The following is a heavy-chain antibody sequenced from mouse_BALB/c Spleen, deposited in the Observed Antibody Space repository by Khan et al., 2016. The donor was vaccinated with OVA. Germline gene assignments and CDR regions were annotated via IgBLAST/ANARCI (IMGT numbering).Heavy chain of an antibody. CDR1: GFTFSSYA. V-gene: IGHV5-6-5*01. CDR3: ARGYNFDY. Sequence: EVELVESGGGLVKPGGSLKLSCAASGFTFSSYAMSWVRQTPEKRLEWVASISSGGSTYYPDSVNGRLTISRDNARNILYLQMSSLRSEDRAMYYCARGYNFDYWGQGTTLTVSS. CDR2: ISSGGST. J-gene: IGHJ2*01.